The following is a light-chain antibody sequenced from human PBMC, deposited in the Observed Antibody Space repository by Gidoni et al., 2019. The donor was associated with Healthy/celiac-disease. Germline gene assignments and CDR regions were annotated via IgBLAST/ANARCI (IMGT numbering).Light chain of an antibody. Sequence: DIVMTQSPPSLPVTPGEPASISCRSSQSLLHSNGYNYLDWYLQKPGQSPQLLIYLGSNRASGVPDRFSGSGSGTDFTLKISRVEGEDVGVYYCMQALQTPITFGQGTRLEIK. CDR1: QSLLHSNGYNY. V-gene: IGKV2-28*01. CDR2: LGS. CDR3: MQALQTPIT. J-gene: IGKJ5*01.